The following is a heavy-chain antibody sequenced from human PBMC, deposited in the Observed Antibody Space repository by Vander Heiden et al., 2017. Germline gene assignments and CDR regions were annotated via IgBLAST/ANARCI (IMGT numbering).Heavy chain of an antibody. CDR3: ARVIAAAGYYYYYGMDV. J-gene: IGHJ6*02. D-gene: IGHD6-13*01. CDR1: GYTFTSYD. V-gene: IGHV1-8*01. CDR2: MNPNSGNT. Sequence: QVQLVQSGAEVKKTGASVKVSCKASGYTFTSYDINWLRQATGQGLEWMGWMNPNSGNTGYAQKFQGRVTMTRNTSISTAYMELSSLRSEDTAVYYCARVIAAAGYYYYYGMDVWGQGTTVTVSS.